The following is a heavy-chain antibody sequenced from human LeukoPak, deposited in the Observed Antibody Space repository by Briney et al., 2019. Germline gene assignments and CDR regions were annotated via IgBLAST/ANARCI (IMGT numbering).Heavy chain of an antibody. CDR1: GASVSGSNYY. V-gene: IGHV4-39*01. J-gene: IGHJ4*02. CDR3: AKSGCYGLIDY. CDR2: IYSSGST. Sequence: SETLSLTCAVSGASVSGSNYYWGWIRQPPGKGLEWIGNIYSSGSTYYNASLQSRVTISIDTSKNQFSLRLNSVTAADTAMYYCAKSGCYGLIDYWGQGTRATVSS. D-gene: IGHD1-26*01.